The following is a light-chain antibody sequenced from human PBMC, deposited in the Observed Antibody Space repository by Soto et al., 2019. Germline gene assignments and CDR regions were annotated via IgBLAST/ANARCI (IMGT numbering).Light chain of an antibody. CDR3: QTWGTGIRV. J-gene: IGLJ2*01. V-gene: IGLV4-69*01. Sequence: QSVLTQSPSASASLGASVKLTCTLSSGHSTYAIAWHQQQPEQGPRFLMKLNSDGSHINGDGIPDRFSGSSSGAERYLTISSLQSEDEADYYCQTWGTGIRVFGGGTKLTVL. CDR1: SGHSTYA. CDR2: LNSDGSH.